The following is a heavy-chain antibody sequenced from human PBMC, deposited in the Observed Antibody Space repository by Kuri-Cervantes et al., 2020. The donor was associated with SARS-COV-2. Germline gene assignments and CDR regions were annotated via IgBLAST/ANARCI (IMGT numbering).Heavy chain of an antibody. D-gene: IGHD3-3*01. CDR2: INHSGST. CDR1: GGSISSYY. J-gene: IGHJ4*02. Sequence: SETLSLTCTVSGGSISSYYWSWIRQPPGEGLEWIGEINHSGSTNYNPSLKSRVTISVDTSKNQFSLKLSSVTAADTAVYYCARIDFWSGTGDYWGQGTLVTVSS. CDR3: ARIDFWSGTGDY. V-gene: IGHV4-34*01.